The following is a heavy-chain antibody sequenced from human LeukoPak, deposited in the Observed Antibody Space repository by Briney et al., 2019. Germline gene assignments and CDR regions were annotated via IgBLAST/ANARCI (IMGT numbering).Heavy chain of an antibody. CDR3: ARDPSSWYYYYMDV. CDR1: TFIFSSFH. CDR2: ITSSSSHT. Sequence: GGTLTLTCSASTFIFSSFHMMWLPQAPGKALVGVSYITSSSSHTYYADSVKGRYTLSRDNAKNSLYLQMDSLRAEDTAVYYCARDPSSWYYYYMDVWGKGTTVTVSS. D-gene: IGHD6-13*01. V-gene: IGHV3-21*01. J-gene: IGHJ6*03.